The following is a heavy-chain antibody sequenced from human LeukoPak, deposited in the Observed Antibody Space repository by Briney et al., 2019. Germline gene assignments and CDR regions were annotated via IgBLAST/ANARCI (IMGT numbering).Heavy chain of an antibody. CDR2: IRHDSSDI. Sequence: TGGSLRLSCAASGFTFSAYSMNWVRQAPGKGLEWISFIRHDSSDIYDADSVKGRFTISRDNGKNSLYLQMNSLRVDDTAVYYCARDLNWPGPWGQGTLVTVSS. D-gene: IGHD5-24*01. CDR3: ARDLNWPGP. J-gene: IGHJ5*02. V-gene: IGHV3-48*01. CDR1: GFTFSAYS.